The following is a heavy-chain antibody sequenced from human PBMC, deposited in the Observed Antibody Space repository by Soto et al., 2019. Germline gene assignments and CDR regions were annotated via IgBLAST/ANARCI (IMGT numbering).Heavy chain of an antibody. CDR3: ARGIAVADAEYFQH. Sequence: QVQLVQSGAEVKKTGSSVKVSCKASGGTFSSYAISWVRQAPGQGLEWMGGIIPIFGTANYAQKFQGRVTITADESMSTAYMELSSLRSEDTAVYYCARGIAVADAEYFQHWGQGTLVTVSS. J-gene: IGHJ1*01. V-gene: IGHV1-69*01. D-gene: IGHD6-19*01. CDR1: GGTFSSYA. CDR2: IIPIFGTA.